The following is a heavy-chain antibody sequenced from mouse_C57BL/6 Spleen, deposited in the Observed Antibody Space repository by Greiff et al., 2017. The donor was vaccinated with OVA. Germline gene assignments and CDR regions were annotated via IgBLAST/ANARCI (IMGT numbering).Heavy chain of an antibody. J-gene: IGHJ3*01. CDR2: IDPETGGT. Sequence: VQLQQSGAELVRPGASVTLSCKASGYTFTDYEMHWVKQTPVHGLEWIGAIDPETGGTAYNQKFKGKAILTSDKSSSTAYMELRSLTSEDYAVYYCTRSLKSSYWFAYWGQGTLVTVSA. CDR1: GYTFTDYE. CDR3: TRSLKSSYWFAY. V-gene: IGHV1-15*01. D-gene: IGHD1-1*01.